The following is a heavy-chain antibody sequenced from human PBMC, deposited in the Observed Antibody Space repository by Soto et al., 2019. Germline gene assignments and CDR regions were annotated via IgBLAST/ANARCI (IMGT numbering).Heavy chain of an antibody. CDR1: GFTVSSNY. V-gene: IGHV3-53*01. CDR2: IYSGGST. Sequence: LRLSCAASGFTVSSNYMSWVRQAPGKGLEWVSVIYSGGSTYYADAVKGRSTISRDNSKNTLYLQMNSLRAEDTAVYYCAREGDYVAGFDYWGQGTLVTVSS. D-gene: IGHD4-17*01. J-gene: IGHJ4*02. CDR3: AREGDYVAGFDY.